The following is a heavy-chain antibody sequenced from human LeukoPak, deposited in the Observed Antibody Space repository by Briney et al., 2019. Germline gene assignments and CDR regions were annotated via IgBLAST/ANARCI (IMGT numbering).Heavy chain of an antibody. CDR3: ARAAGTYYYYYMDV. Sequence: GGSLRLSCAASGFTFSTFAMIWVRQPPGKGLEWVSYISGSGSTIYYADSVKGRFTISRDNAKNSLYLQMNSLRAEDTAVYYCARAAGTYYYYYMDVWGKGTTVTISS. CDR2: ISGSGSTI. J-gene: IGHJ6*03. CDR1: GFTFSTFA. D-gene: IGHD6-13*01. V-gene: IGHV3-48*03.